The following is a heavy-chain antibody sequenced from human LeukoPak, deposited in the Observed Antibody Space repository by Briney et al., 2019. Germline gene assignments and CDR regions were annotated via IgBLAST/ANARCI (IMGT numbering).Heavy chain of an antibody. CDR2: ISLTGNDI. V-gene: IGHV3-11*01. CDR1: GFTFSDYY. D-gene: IGHD3-10*01. J-gene: IGHJ6*03. CDR3: ARMYSRYYYMDV. Sequence: GGSLRLSCAASGFTFSDYYMSWIRQAPGKGLQFISYISLTGNDIYYADSVSGRFTISRDNAKNSLYLQMSSLRGEDTAVYYCARMYSRYYYMDVWGKGTTVTVSS.